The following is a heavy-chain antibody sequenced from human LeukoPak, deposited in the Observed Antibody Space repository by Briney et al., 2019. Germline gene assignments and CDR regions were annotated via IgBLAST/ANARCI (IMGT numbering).Heavy chain of an antibody. D-gene: IGHD5-24*01. J-gene: IGHJ4*02. V-gene: IGHV3-21*01. CDR3: AKDDGY. Sequence: GGSLRLSCLASGFTFETYNINWVRQAPGKGLEWVAFIRSYSSYIHYGDSVKGRFTISRDDAKKSVYLQMDSLRAEDTAVYYCAKDDGYWGQGTLVTVSS. CDR2: IRSYSSYI. CDR1: GFTFETYN.